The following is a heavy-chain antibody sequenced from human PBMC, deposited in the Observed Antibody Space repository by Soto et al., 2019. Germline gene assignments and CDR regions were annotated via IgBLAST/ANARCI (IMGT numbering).Heavy chain of an antibody. J-gene: IGHJ4*02. CDR1: GYTFTSYY. D-gene: IGHD3-22*01. CDR2: INPSGGST. CDR3: ARGGYYYDSSGYLGGFDY. Sequence: EASVKVSCKASGYTFTSYYMHWVRQAPGQGLEWMGIINPSGGSTSYAQKFQGRVTMTRDTSTSTVYMELSSLRSEDTAVYYCARGGYYYDSSGYLGGFDYWGQGTLVTVSS. V-gene: IGHV1-46*03.